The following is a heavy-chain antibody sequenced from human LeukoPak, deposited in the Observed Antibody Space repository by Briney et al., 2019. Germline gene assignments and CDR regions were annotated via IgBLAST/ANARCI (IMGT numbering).Heavy chain of an antibody. D-gene: IGHD2-15*01. Sequence: PGGSLRLSCAASGFTFSSYWMSWVRQAPGKGLEWVANIKQDGSEKYYVDSVKGRFTISGDNAKNSLYLQMNSLRAEDTAVYYCARPGYCSGDTCYVAFDIWGQGTMVTVSS. J-gene: IGHJ3*02. CDR2: IKQDGSEK. CDR1: GFTFSSYW. V-gene: IGHV3-7*01. CDR3: ARPGYCSGDTCYVAFDI.